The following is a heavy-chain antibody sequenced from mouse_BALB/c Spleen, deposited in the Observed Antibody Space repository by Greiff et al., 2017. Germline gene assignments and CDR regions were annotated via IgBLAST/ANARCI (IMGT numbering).Heavy chain of an antibody. CDR3: ARRRYYAMDY. J-gene: IGHJ4*01. V-gene: IGHV3-2*02. CDR2: ISYSGST. Sequence: EVQLVESGPGLVKPSQSLSLTCTVTGYSITSDYAWNWIRQFPGNKLEWMGYISYSGSTSYNPSLKSRISITRDTSKNQFFLQLNSVTTEDTATYYCARRRYYAMDYWGQGTSVTVSS. CDR1: GYSITSDYA.